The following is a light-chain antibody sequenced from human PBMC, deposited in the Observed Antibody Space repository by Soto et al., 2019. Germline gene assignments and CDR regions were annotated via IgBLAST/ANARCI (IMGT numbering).Light chain of an antibody. CDR1: SSNIGNNY. J-gene: IGLJ1*01. Sequence: QSVLTQPPSVSAAPGQKVTVSCSGSSSNIGNNYVSWYQQLPGTAPKLLIYDNNRRPSGIPDRFSGSKSGTSATLGITVLQTGDAADYYCRTRASSMRAPVFGTGTKLTV. CDR2: DNN. V-gene: IGLV1-51*01. CDR3: RTRASSMRAPV.